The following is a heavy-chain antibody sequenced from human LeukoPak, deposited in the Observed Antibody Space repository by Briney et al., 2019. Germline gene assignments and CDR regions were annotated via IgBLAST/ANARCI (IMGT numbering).Heavy chain of an antibody. J-gene: IGHJ4*02. CDR1: GGSISSYY. D-gene: IGHD6-6*01. CDR3: ARDDRVYSSSPYFDY. V-gene: IGHV4-4*09. Sequence: PSETLSLTCTVSGGSISSYYWSWIRQPPGKGLEWLGHIYTSGSTNYNPSLKSRVTISVDTSKNQFSLNLNSVTAAVTAVYYCARDDRVYSSSPYFDYWGQGTLVTVSS. CDR2: IYTSGST.